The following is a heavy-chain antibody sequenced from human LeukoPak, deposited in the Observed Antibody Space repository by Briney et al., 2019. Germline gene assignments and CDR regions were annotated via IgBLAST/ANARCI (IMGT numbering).Heavy chain of an antibody. Sequence: PGGSLRLSCAASGFTVSSNYMSGVREAPGKGLDWGSVIYSGGGTYYADSLKGRFTISRDNSKNTLYLQMNSLRAEDTAVYYCARFRLRLGELSLGDAFDIWGQGTMVTVSS. CDR1: GFTVSSNY. J-gene: IGHJ3*02. CDR2: IYSGGGT. V-gene: IGHV3-66*01. CDR3: ARFRLRLGELSLGDAFDI. D-gene: IGHD3-16*02.